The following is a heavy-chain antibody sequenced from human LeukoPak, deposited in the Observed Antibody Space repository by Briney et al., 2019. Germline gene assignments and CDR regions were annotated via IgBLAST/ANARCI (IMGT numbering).Heavy chain of an antibody. CDR3: ARDRDGTGNYPLDY. CDR2: ISGSGGGP. CDR1: RFPFSKYA. V-gene: IGHV3-23*01. J-gene: IGHJ4*02. Sequence: GGSLRLSCAASRFPFSKYAMSWVRQAPGKGLEWVSGISGSGGGPYYADSVKGRFTISRDNSKNTLYLQMNSLRADDTAVYYCARDRDGTGNYPLDYWGQGTLVTVSS. D-gene: IGHD3-10*01.